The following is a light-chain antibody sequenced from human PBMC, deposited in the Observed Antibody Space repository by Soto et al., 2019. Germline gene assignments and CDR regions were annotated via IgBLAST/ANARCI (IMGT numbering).Light chain of an antibody. CDR1: QSVNNR. Sequence: IVLTKSRVSLSVFPGERASLSCRARQSVNNRLAWYQQKAGHALRLLISGASSRATGIPDRFSASGSGTDFTLTISRLESDEFAPYYCQQYAEGTPITFGQGTRLEIK. J-gene: IGKJ5*01. CDR3: QQYAEGTPIT. V-gene: IGKV3D-15*01. CDR2: GAS.